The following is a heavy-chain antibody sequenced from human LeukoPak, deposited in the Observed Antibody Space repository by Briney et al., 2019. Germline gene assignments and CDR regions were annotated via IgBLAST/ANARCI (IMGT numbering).Heavy chain of an antibody. Sequence: SETLSLTCTVSGGSIKSYYWNWIRQPAGKGLEWIGRIYSTGITNYYPSLKSRVTMSVDSSKNQFSLKLRSVTAADTAVYHCARDRDWNYWFDPWGRGIPVLVSS. CDR2: IYSTGIT. CDR1: GGSIKSYY. CDR3: ARDRDWNYWFDP. V-gene: IGHV4-4*07. J-gene: IGHJ5*02. D-gene: IGHD1-7*01.